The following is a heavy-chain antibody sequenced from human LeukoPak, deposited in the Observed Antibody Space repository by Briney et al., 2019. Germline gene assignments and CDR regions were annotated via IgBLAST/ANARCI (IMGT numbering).Heavy chain of an antibody. D-gene: IGHD3-22*01. Sequence: AGGSLRLSCAASGFTVSSNYMSWVRQAPGKGLEWVAKINQDGSDKYYVDSVKGRFTISRDNAKNSLYLQMNSLRAEDTAVYYCASFLSSGYYQTWYDPWGQGTLVTVSS. J-gene: IGHJ5*02. CDR3: ASFLSSGYYQTWYDP. CDR2: INQDGSDK. V-gene: IGHV3-7*01. CDR1: GFTVSSNY.